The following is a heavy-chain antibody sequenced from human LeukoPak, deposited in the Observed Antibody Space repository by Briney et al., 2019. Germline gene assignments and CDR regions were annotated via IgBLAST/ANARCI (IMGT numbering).Heavy chain of an antibody. CDR2: ISSSGSTI. V-gene: IGHV3-11*04. J-gene: IGHJ4*02. CDR1: GFTFSDYY. D-gene: IGHD2-2*01. CDR3: ASGVVVPAAYPY. Sequence: PGGSLRLSCAASGFTFSDYYMSWIRQAPGKGLEGVSYISSSGSTIYYADSVKGRFTISRDNAKNSLYLQMNSLRAEDTAVYYCASGVVVPAAYPYWGQGTLVTVSS.